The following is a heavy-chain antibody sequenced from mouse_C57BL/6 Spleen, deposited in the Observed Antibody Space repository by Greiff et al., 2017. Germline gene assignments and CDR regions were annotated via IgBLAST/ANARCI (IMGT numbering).Heavy chain of an antibody. V-gene: IGHV1-82*01. CDR1: GYAFSSSW. D-gene: IGHD2-13*01. CDR2: IYPGDGDT. CDR3: ARSFDFLFDY. Sequence: VQLQQSGPELVKPGASVKISCKASGYAFSSSWMNWVKQRPGKGLEWIGRIYPGDGDTNYNGKFKGKATLTADKSSSTAYMQLSSLTSEDSAVYFCARSFDFLFDYWGQGTTLTVSS. J-gene: IGHJ2*01.